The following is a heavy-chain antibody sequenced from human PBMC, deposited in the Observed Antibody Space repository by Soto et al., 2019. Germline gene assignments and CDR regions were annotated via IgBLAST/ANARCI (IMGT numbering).Heavy chain of an antibody. J-gene: IGHJ5*02. Sequence: PGGSLILSGGSSGVTFSSYSMSWVRPAPGKGLEWVSAISGSGGSTYYADSVKGRFTISRDNSKNTLYLQMNSLRAEDTAVYYCAKDGNPIPYLTGYYRLGWFDPWGQGTLVNVSS. CDR1: GVTFSSYS. CDR3: AKDGNPIPYLTGYYRLGWFDP. CDR2: ISGSGGST. D-gene: IGHD3-9*01. V-gene: IGHV3-23*01.